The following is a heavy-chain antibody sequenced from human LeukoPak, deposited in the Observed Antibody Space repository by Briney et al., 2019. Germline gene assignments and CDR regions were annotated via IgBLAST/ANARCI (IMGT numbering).Heavy chain of an antibody. CDR3: ARGLPGIASHFY. CDR2: INHSGNT. Sequence: PSDTLSLTCAVYGESFSGYYWSWIHQPPGKGLEWIGEINHSGNTDYSPSLKSRVTISVDTSKSQFSLKLTSVTAADTAVYYCARGLPGIASHFYWGQGTLVTVCS. J-gene: IGHJ4*02. V-gene: IGHV4-34*01. D-gene: IGHD6-13*01. CDR1: GESFSGYY.